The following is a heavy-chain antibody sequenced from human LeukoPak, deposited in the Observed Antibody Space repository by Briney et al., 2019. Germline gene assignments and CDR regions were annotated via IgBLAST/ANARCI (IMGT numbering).Heavy chain of an antibody. J-gene: IGHJ4*02. CDR2: ISSSSSTI. Sequence: PGGSLRLPCAASGFTFSSYSMNWVRQAPGKGLEWVSYISSSSSTIYYADSVKGRFTISRDNAKNSLYLQMNSLRAEDTAVYYCARDGETYYYGSGFLDYWGQGTLVTVSS. D-gene: IGHD3-10*01. CDR1: GFTFSSYS. V-gene: IGHV3-48*01. CDR3: ARDGETYYYGSGFLDY.